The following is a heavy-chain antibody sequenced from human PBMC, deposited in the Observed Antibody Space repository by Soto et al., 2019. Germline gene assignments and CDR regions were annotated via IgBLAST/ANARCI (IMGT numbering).Heavy chain of an antibody. CDR2: ISGSGGST. Sequence: GGSLRLSCAASGFTFSSYAMSWVRQAPGKGLEWVSAISGSGGSTYYADSVKGRFTISRDNSKNTLYLQMNSLRAEDTAVYYCAKDLSTYYDFWSGYQSDAFDIWGQGTMVTVSS. V-gene: IGHV3-23*01. CDR3: AKDLSTYYDFWSGYQSDAFDI. CDR1: GFTFSSYA. D-gene: IGHD3-3*01. J-gene: IGHJ3*02.